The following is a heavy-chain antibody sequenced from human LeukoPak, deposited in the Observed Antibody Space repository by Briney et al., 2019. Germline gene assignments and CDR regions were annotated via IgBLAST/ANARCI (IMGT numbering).Heavy chain of an antibody. CDR2: ISGSGGST. Sequence: PGGSLRLSCAASGFTFSSYAMSWVRQAPGKGLEWVSAISGSGGSTYYADSVKGRFTISRDNSKNTLYLQMNSLRAEDTAVYYCAKYLKGAMVSNWFVPWGQGTLVTVSS. CDR1: GFTFSSYA. CDR3: AKYLKGAMVSNWFVP. V-gene: IGHV3-23*01. D-gene: IGHD5-18*01. J-gene: IGHJ5*02.